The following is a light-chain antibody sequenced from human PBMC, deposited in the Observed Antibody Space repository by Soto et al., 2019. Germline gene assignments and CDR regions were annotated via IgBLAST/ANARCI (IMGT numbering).Light chain of an antibody. CDR3: QQYNDWPRT. CDR2: GAS. Sequence: EIVMTQSPVTLSVSPGERATLSCRASQNVNSNLAWYQQKPSQAPRLLIYGASTRATGIPVRFSGSGSGAEFTLTITSLQSEDFAVSYCQQYNDWPRTFGRGTKVEIK. V-gene: IGKV3-15*01. CDR1: QNVNSN. J-gene: IGKJ1*01.